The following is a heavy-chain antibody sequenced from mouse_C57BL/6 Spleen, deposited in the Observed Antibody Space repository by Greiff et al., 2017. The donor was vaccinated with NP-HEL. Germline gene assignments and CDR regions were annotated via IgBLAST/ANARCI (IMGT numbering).Heavy chain of an antibody. CDR3: ARPSYYSNYAWFAY. D-gene: IGHD2-5*01. V-gene: IGHV2-2*01. CDR1: GFSLTSYG. CDR2: IWSGGSA. J-gene: IGHJ3*01. Sequence: QVQLQQSGPGLVQPSQSLSITCTVSGFSLTSYGVHWVRQSPGKGLEWLGVIWSGGSADYNAAFISRLSISKDNSKSQVFFKMNSLQADDTAIYYCARPSYYSNYAWFAYWGQGTLVTVSA.